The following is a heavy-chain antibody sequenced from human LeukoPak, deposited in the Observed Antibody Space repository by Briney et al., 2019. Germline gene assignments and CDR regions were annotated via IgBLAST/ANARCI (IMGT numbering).Heavy chain of an antibody. Sequence: GGSLRLSCAGSGFTFSSYAMSWVRQAPGKGLEWVSAISGSGGNTYNADSVKGRFTVSRDNSMNTLYLQMNSLRAEDTAVYYCAKSDFWSGYYPPPDYWGQGTLVTVSS. J-gene: IGHJ4*02. CDR2: ISGSGGNT. CDR1: GFTFSSYA. V-gene: IGHV3-23*01. CDR3: AKSDFWSGYYPPPDY. D-gene: IGHD3-3*01.